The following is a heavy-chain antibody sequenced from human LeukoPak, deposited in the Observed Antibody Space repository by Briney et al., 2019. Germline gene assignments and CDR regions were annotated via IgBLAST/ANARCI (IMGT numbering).Heavy chain of an antibody. D-gene: IGHD1-14*01. CDR2: ISGIGANT. Sequence: GGSLRLSCAASGFTFSSNAMSWVRQAPGKGLEWVSTISGIGANTYFADSVKGRFTIFRDNSKNTLFLQMNSLRAEDTAVYYCAKPRGPEFAKLYFDYWGQGTLVTVSS. V-gene: IGHV3-23*01. CDR3: AKPRGPEFAKLYFDY. J-gene: IGHJ4*02. CDR1: GFTFSSNA.